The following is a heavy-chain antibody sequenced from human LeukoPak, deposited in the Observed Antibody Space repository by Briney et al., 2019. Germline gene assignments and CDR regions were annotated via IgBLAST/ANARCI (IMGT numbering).Heavy chain of an antibody. D-gene: IGHD1-26*01. Sequence: GGSLRLSCAASGFTFSSYSMNWVRQAPGKGLEWVSCISGSSSTIYYADSEKGRFPISRDDAKHSLSLQMNSLRAEDTAVYYCASSVGATVWGQGTLVTVSS. J-gene: IGHJ4*02. CDR3: ASSVGATV. V-gene: IGHV3-48*04. CDR1: GFTFSSYS. CDR2: ISGSSSTI.